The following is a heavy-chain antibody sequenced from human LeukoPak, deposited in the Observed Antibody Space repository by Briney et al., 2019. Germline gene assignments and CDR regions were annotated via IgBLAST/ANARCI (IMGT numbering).Heavy chain of an antibody. CDR2: IISKAYVETT. V-gene: IGHV3-49*04. CDR1: GFTFRDYA. J-gene: IGHJ6*03. Sequence: GSLSLSCTASGFTFRDYAMSWVRQAPGKGLGWVGFIISKAYVETTEYAASVKGRFTISRNDPKSIAYLQMNSLKTEDTAVYYCTSTSAAAGYYYYYYMDVWGKGTTVTISS. D-gene: IGHD6-13*01. CDR3: TSTSAAAGYYYYYYMDV.